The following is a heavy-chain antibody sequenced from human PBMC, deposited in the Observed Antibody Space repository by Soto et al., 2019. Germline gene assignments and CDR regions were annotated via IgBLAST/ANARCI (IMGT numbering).Heavy chain of an antibody. D-gene: IGHD3-22*01. Sequence: QVQLVESGGGVVQPGRSLRLSCAASGFTFSSYGMHWVRQAPGKGLEWVAVISYDGSNKYYADSVKGRFTISRDNSKNTLYLQMNSLRAEDTAVYYCAKIGSIYYYDSSGYYGTEFDYWGQGTLVTVSS. CDR3: AKIGSIYYYDSSGYYGTEFDY. CDR1: GFTFSSYG. CDR2: ISYDGSNK. J-gene: IGHJ4*02. V-gene: IGHV3-30*18.